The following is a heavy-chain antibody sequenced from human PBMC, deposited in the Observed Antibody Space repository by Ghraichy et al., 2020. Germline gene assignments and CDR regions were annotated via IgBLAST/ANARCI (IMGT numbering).Heavy chain of an antibody. CDR1: GYSFTSYW. D-gene: IGHD6-19*01. J-gene: IGHJ4*02. CDR3: ARQRSSGWYYSYYFDY. Sequence: GGSLRLSCKGSGYSFTSYWIGWVRQMPGKGLEWMGIIYPGDSDTRYSPSFQGQVTISADKSISTAYLQWSSLKASDTAMYYCARQRSSGWYYSYYFDYWGQGTLVTVSS. V-gene: IGHV5-51*01. CDR2: IYPGDSDT.